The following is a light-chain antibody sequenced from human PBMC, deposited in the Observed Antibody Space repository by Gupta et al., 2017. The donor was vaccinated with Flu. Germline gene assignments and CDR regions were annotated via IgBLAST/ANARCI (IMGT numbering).Light chain of an antibody. CDR1: HTIRNS. J-gene: IGKJ3*01. Sequence: PGATPTLTARASHTIRNSVACYHQKPGQAPRLLIYDASTRAASIPARFRGSGSGTDFTLSSSSLEPEDFAVYYCHQRANGRAFGPGTKLHIK. V-gene: IGKV3-11*01. CDR2: DAS. CDR3: HQRANGRA.